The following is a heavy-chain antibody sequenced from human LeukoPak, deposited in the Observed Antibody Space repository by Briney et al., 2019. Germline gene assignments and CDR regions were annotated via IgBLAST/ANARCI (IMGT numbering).Heavy chain of an antibody. V-gene: IGHV3-30*18. Sequence: GGSLRLSCTASGFTFGTFGMHWVRQAPGKGLEWVAAISDDGSHQYYIDSVRGRFSISRDNSKNTVCLQMTSLRADDTAVYCCTKLNNYDDYWGHGTQVTVSS. J-gene: IGHJ4*01. CDR3: TKLNNYDDY. D-gene: IGHD1/OR15-1a*01. CDR2: ISDDGSHQ. CDR1: GFTFGTFG.